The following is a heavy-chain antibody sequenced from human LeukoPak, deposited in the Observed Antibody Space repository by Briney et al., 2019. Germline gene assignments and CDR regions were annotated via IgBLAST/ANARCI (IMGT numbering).Heavy chain of an antibody. CDR1: GGTFSSYA. D-gene: IGHD3-3*01. CDR2: ISAYNGNT. CDR3: ARAGRVTIFEDFDY. Sequence: ASVKVSCKASGGTFSSYAISWVRQAPGQGLEWMGWISAYNGNTNYAQKLQGRVTMTTDASTSTAYMELRSLRSDDTAVYYCARAGRVTIFEDFDYWGQGTLVTVSS. J-gene: IGHJ4*02. V-gene: IGHV1-18*01.